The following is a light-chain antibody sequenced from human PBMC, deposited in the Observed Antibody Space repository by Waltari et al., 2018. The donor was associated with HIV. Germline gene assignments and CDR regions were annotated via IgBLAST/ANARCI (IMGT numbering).Light chain of an antibody. V-gene: IGLV3-1*01. CDR2: QYN. CDR3: QAWDSSAGYV. J-gene: IGLJ1*01. Sequence: YALTQPPSASVSPGRTASLTCSGERWGAKYASWYRLKPGQAPLLGSYQYNKRPSVIPERFSGSKSGNTATLTISGTQTMDQADYYCQAWDSSAGYVFVSGTKVTVI. CDR1: RWGAKY.